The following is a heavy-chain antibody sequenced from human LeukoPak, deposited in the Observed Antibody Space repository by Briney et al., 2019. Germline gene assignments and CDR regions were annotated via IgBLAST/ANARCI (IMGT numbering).Heavy chain of an antibody. CDR3: APPSYSAWP. D-gene: IGHD2-21*01. CDR1: GFAFGGYS. V-gene: IGHV3-48*04. Sequence: PGGSLRLSCAASGFAFGGYSMNWVRQAPGKGLEWISYISSRSSTIYYADSVKGRFTVSRDNVNNSLHLEMNSLRPDDTAVYFCAPPSYSAWPWGQGTLVSVSS. CDR2: ISSRSSTI. J-gene: IGHJ5*02.